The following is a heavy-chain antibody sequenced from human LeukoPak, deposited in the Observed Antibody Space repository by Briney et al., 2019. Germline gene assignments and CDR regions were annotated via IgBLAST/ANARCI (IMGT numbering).Heavy chain of an antibody. D-gene: IGHD2-2*01. V-gene: IGHV3-21*01. CDR2: LSSSGSYV. Sequence: GGSLRLSCAASGFTFSSYSLNWVRQAPGKGLEWVSSLSSSGSYVYYADSVKGRFTISRDNAKNSLYLQMNSLRAEDTAVYYCARDRCSSTSCYRYFQHWGQGTLVTVSS. CDR3: ARDRCSSTSCYRYFQH. J-gene: IGHJ1*01. CDR1: GFTFSSYS.